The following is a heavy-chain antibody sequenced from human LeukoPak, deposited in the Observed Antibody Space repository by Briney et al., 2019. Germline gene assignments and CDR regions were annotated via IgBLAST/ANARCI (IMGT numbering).Heavy chain of an antibody. CDR2: IRFDGSNK. CDR1: GFTFSSYG. J-gene: IGHJ4*02. Sequence: GGSLRLSCAASGFTFSSYGMHWVRQAPGKGLEWVAFIRFDGSNKYYADSVKGRFTISRDNSKNTLYLQMNSLRDEDTAVYFCARPYYYSSGSLYYWGQGTLVTVSS. V-gene: IGHV3-30*02. CDR3: ARPYYYSSGSLYY. D-gene: IGHD3-10*01.